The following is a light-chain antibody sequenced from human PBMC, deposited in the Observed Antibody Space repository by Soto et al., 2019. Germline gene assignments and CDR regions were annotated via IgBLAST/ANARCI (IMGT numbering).Light chain of an antibody. CDR2: GAS. V-gene: IGKV3-20*01. Sequence: EIVLTQSPGTLSLSPGERATLSCRASRSFSSSYLGWYQQKPGQAPRLLIYGASSRATGIPDRFSGSGSGTDFTLTISRLEPEDFAVYYCQQYGTSPFTFGQGTRLEIK. CDR3: QQYGTSPFT. J-gene: IGKJ5*01. CDR1: RSFSSSY.